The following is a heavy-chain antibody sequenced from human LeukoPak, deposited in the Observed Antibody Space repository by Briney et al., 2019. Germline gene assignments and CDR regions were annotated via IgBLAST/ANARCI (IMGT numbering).Heavy chain of an antibody. D-gene: IGHD1-26*01. CDR3: ARHSGSYQRAFDY. V-gene: IGHV3-7*01. CDR1: GFTSSSYW. J-gene: IGHJ4*02. Sequence: GGSLRLSCAASGFTSSSYWMSWVRQAPGKGLEWVANIKQDGGEKHYVDSVKGRFTISRDNARNSLYLQMNSLRVEDTAVYYCARHSGSYQRAFDYWGQGTLVTVSS. CDR2: IKQDGGEK.